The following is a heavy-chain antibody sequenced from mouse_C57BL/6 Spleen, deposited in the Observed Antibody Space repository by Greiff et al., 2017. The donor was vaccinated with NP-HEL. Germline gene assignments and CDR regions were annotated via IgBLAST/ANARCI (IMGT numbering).Heavy chain of an antibody. D-gene: IGHD2-4*01. V-gene: IGHV1-80*01. J-gene: IGHJ4*01. CDR3: AAGDYDDYAMDY. Sequence: QVQLQQSGAELVKPGASVKISCKASGYAFSSYWMNWVKQRPGKGLEWIGQIYPGDGDTNYNGKFKGKATLTADKSSSTAYMQLSSLTSEDSAVYFCAAGDYDDYAMDYWGQGTSVTVSS. CDR2: IYPGDGDT. CDR1: GYAFSSYW.